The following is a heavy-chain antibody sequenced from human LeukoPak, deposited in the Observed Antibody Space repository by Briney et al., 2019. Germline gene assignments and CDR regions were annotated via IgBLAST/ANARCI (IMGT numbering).Heavy chain of an antibody. CDR2: IYYSGST. CDR1: GGSISSSSYY. Sequence: SETLSLTCTVSGGSISSSSYYWGWIRQPPGKGLEWIGSIYYSGSTYYNPSLKSRVAISVDTSKNQFSLKLSSVTAADTAVYYCARGRYYDFWRGGHYDYWGQGTLVTVSS. D-gene: IGHD3-3*01. J-gene: IGHJ4*02. V-gene: IGHV4-39*01. CDR3: ARGRYYDFWRGGHYDY.